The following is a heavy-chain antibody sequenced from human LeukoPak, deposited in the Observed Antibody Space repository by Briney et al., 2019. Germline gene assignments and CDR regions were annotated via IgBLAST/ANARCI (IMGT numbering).Heavy chain of an antibody. CDR3: AADLDCSSTSCSPYNFDY. J-gene: IGHJ4*02. V-gene: IGHV1-58*02. Sequence: ASVKVSCKASGFTFTRSAMQWVRQARGQRLEWIGWIVVGSGNTNYAQKFQERVTITRDMSTRTAYMELSSLRSEDTAVYYCAADLDCSSTSCSPYNFDYWGQGTLVTVSS. CDR2: IVVGSGNT. D-gene: IGHD2-2*01. CDR1: GFTFTRSA.